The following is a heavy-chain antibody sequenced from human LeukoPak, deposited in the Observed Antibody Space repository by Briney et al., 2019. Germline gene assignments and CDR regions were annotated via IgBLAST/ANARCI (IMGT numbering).Heavy chain of an antibody. CDR2: IYASGST. D-gene: IGHD6-19*01. V-gene: IGHV4-61*02. Sequence: SQTLSLTCTVSGDPIRSDSYYWNWLRQPAGKVLEWIGRIYASGSTNYNPSLKSRVTISLDTSRNRFSLNLSSVTATDTAVYFCARDRSSGWLNWFDPWGQGTLVTVSP. CDR3: ARDRSSGWLNWFDP. CDR1: GDPIRSDSYY. J-gene: IGHJ5*02.